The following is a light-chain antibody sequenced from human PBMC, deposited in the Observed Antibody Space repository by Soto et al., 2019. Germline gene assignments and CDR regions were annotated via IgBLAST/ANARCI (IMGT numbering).Light chain of an antibody. CDR1: QSISTY. J-gene: IGKJ2*01. CDR2: AAS. Sequence: DIQMTQSPSSLSASVGDRVTITCRASQSISTYLNWYLQKPGKAPKLLIYAASNLQSEVPSRFSGSGSGTDFTLTISTLQPEDFATYYCQQSYSMPYTFGQGTKLEIK. CDR3: QQSYSMPYT. V-gene: IGKV1-39*01.